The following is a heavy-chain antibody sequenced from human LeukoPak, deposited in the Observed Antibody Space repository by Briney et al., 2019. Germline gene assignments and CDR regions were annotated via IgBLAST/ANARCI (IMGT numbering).Heavy chain of an antibody. CDR1: GFTFSSYD. J-gene: IGHJ4*02. Sequence: PGGSLRLSCAASGFTFSSYDMHWVRQATGKGLEWVSAIGTAGDTYYPGSVKGRFTISRENAKNSLYLQMNSLRAGDTAVYYCARAPTLTLPDYWGQGTLVTVSS. D-gene: IGHD3-9*01. CDR2: IGTAGDT. CDR3: ARAPTLTLPDY. V-gene: IGHV3-13*01.